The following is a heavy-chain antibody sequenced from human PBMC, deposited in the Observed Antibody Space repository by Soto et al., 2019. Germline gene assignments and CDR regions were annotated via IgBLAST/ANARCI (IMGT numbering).Heavy chain of an antibody. CDR3: AKAGESYYGSGSYYLPDY. Sequence: GGSLRLSCAASGFTFSSYGMHWVRQAPGKGLEWVAVISYDGSNKYYEDSVKGRFTISRDNSKNTLYLQMNSLRAEDTAVDYCAKAGESYYGSGSYYLPDYWGQGTLVTVSS. V-gene: IGHV3-30*18. J-gene: IGHJ4*02. CDR2: ISYDGSNK. D-gene: IGHD3-10*01. CDR1: GFTFSSYG.